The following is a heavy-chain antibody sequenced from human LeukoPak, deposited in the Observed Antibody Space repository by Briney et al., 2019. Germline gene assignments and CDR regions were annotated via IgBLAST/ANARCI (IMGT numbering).Heavy chain of an antibody. V-gene: IGHV1-2*02. CDR3: ARDLRTITLNWFDP. CDR2: INPNSGGT. Sequence: ASVTVSCKASGYTFTGYYMQWVRQAPGQGREGMGWINPNSGGTNYAQKFQGRVTMTRDTSISTAYMELSRLRSDDTAVYYCARDLRTITLNWFDPWGQGTLVTVSS. CDR1: GYTFTGYY. J-gene: IGHJ5*02. D-gene: IGHD1-14*01.